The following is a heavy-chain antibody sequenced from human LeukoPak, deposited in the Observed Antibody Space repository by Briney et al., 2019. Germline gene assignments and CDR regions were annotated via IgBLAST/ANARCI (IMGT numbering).Heavy chain of an antibody. Sequence: PGGSLRLSCAASGLTVSTSYISWVRQAPGKGLEWVSVIYSGGGTDNADSVKGRFTIFRDNSKNTVYLQMNSLRAEDTAVYYCASRTVSVSGVYFQHWGQGTLVTVSS. CDR2: IYSGGGT. V-gene: IGHV3-66*01. D-gene: IGHD5/OR15-5a*01. CDR1: GLTVSTSY. J-gene: IGHJ1*01. CDR3: ASRTVSVSGVYFQH.